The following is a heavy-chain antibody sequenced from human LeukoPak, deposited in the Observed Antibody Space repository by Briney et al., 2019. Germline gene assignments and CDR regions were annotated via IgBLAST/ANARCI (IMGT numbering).Heavy chain of an antibody. CDR1: GFTFRNYV. J-gene: IGHJ4*02. V-gene: IGHV3-30-3*01. CDR3: AREDYYGSGSPPSLYFDY. CDR2: TSSDLNVK. Sequence: PGGSLRLSCAASGFTFRNYVIHWVRQAPGKGLEWVAVTSSDLNVKLYADSVKGRFTISRGNSRSTLYLQMNSLRPEDTAIYYCAREDYYGSGSPPSLYFDYWGQGTLVTVSS. D-gene: IGHD3-10*01.